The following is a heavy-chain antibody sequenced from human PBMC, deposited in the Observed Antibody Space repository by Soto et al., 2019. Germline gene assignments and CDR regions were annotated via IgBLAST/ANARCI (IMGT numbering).Heavy chain of an antibody. CDR3: VRVQTEKNYYGMDG. J-gene: IGHJ6*02. Sequence: GGSLRLSCAASGFTFSSYWMHWVRQAPGKGLVWVSRINSDGSNTSYADSVKGRFTISRDNAKNTLYLQMNSLRAEDTAVYYCVRVQTEKNYYGMDGWGQGTTVTVSS. CDR2: INSDGSNT. CDR1: GFTFSSYW. V-gene: IGHV3-74*01.